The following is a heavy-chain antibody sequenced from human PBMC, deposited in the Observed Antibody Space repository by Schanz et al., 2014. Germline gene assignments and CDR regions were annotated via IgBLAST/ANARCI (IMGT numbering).Heavy chain of an antibody. CDR3: ARGGYSSGWYDRDIAHFDY. D-gene: IGHD6-19*01. Sequence: QVQLVQSGAEVKKPGASVKVSCKASGYTFTTYYMLWVRQAPGQGLQWMGWISPYTGNTNYAQTLQGRITMTRDTSTSTVYMELSSLRSEDTAVYYCARGGYSSGWYDRDIAHFDYWGQGTLVTVSS. J-gene: IGHJ4*02. CDR1: GYTFTTYY. V-gene: IGHV1-46*01. CDR2: ISPYTGNT.